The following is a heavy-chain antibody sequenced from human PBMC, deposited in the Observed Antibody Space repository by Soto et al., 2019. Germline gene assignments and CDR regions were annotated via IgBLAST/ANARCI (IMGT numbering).Heavy chain of an antibody. V-gene: IGHV1-69*01. CDR3: ASDRSRFDP. J-gene: IGHJ5*02. CDR1: GGTFSSYA. D-gene: IGHD6-13*01. Sequence: QVQLVQSGAEVKKPGSSGKVSCKASGGTFSSYAISWVGQAPGQGLEWMGGIIPILGTENYAQNFQGRVTITADESTSTAYMELSSLRSADKAVYYCASDRSRFDPWGQGTLVTVSS. CDR2: IIPILGTE.